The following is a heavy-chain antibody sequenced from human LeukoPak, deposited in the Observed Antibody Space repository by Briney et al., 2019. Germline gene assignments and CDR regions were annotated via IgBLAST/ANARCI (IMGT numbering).Heavy chain of an antibody. V-gene: IGHV3-7*01. CDR1: GFILRSYW. CDR2: INHDGSEK. CDR3: ARDWGADY. Sequence: QSGGSLRLSCAASGFILRSYWMTWVRQAPGKGLEWVANINHDGSEKYYVDSVEGRFTISRDNAKNSLYLQMNSLRAEDTAVYYCARDWGADYWGQGTLVTVSS. J-gene: IGHJ4*02. D-gene: IGHD3-16*01.